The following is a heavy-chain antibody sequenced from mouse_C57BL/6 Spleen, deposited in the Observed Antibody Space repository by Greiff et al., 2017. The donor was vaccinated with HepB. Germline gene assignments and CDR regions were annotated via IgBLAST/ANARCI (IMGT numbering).Heavy chain of an antibody. CDR2: INPSSGYT. D-gene: IGHD1-1*01. Sequence: VQLQQSGAELAKPGASVKLSCKASGYTFTSYWMHWVKQRPGQGLEWIGYINPSSGYTKYNQKLKDKTTLTADKSSSTAYMQLSSLTYEDSVVYYWARVFMTTVPGWFAYWGQGTLVTVSA. CDR3: ARVFMTTVPGWFAY. J-gene: IGHJ3*01. V-gene: IGHV1-7*01. CDR1: GYTFTSYW.